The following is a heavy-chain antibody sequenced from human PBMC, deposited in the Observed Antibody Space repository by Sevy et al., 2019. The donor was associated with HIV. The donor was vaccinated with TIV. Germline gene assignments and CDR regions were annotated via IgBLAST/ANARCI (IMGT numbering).Heavy chain of an antibody. Sequence: SETLSLTCAVYGGSFSGYYWSWIRQPPGKGLEWIGEINHSGSTNYNPSLKSRVTISVDTSKNQFSLKLSSVTAADTAVYYCARGHDFEFTMVRGVVFDYWGQGTLVTVSS. CDR1: GGSFSGYY. J-gene: IGHJ4*02. D-gene: IGHD3-10*01. V-gene: IGHV4-34*01. CDR2: INHSGST. CDR3: ARGHDFEFTMVRGVVFDY.